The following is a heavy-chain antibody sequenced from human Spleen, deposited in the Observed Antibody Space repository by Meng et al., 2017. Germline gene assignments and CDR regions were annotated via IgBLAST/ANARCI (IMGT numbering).Heavy chain of an antibody. J-gene: IGHJ3*02. Sequence: ESLKISCTVSGGSISNYYWSWIRQPPGKGLEWIGYVYYSGTTNYQPSLKSRVTISVDTSKNQFSLKLNSVTAADTAVYYCARVDTIVVVTASVGAFDIWGQGTMVTVSS. CDR3: ARVDTIVVVTASVGAFDI. CDR1: GGSISNYY. CDR2: VYYSGTT. V-gene: IGHV4-59*01. D-gene: IGHD2-21*02.